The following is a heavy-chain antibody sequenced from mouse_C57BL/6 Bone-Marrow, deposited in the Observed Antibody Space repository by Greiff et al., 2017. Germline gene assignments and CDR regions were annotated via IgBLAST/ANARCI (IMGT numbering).Heavy chain of an antibody. V-gene: IGHV1-49*01. J-gene: IGHJ1*03. Sequence: LKESGAELVRPGSSVKLSCKDSYFAFMASAMHWVKQRPGHGLEWIGSFTMYSDATEYSENFTGKANLTANTSSSTDYMELSGLTAEDSAVYYCARGGYFDVWGTGTTVTVSA. CDR2: FTMYSDAT. CDR3: ARGGYFDV. CDR1: YFAFMASA.